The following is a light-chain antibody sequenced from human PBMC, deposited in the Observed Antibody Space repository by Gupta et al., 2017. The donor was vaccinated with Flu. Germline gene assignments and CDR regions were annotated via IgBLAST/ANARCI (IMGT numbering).Light chain of an antibody. V-gene: IGKV1-8*01. Sequence: SSTSASTGDRVTITCRASKGISSSLAWDQQKPGKAPKLLIYAASTLQSGVPSRVSGSGSGTEFTLTISCLQSEDFATYYCQQYYSDPRLTFGGGTKVEIK. CDR3: QQYYSDPRLT. CDR2: AAS. CDR1: KGISSS. J-gene: IGKJ4*01.